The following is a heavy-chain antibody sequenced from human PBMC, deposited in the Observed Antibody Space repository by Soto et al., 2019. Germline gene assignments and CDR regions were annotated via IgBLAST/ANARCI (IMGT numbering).Heavy chain of an antibody. J-gene: IGHJ5*02. D-gene: IGHD3-22*01. CDR2: INPSGGST. CDR3: ARDHDYYDSSGSLTSFDP. V-gene: IGHV1-46*01. CDR1: GYTFTSYY. Sequence: ASVKVSCKASGYTFTSYYMHWVRQAPGQGLEWMGIINPSGGSTSYAQKFQGRVTMTRDTSTSTVYMELSSLRSEDTAVYYCARDHDYYDSSGSLTSFDPWGQGTLVTVSS.